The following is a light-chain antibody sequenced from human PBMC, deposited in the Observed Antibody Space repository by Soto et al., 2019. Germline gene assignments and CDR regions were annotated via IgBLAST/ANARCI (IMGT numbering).Light chain of an antibody. CDR1: SSDVGGYNY. CDR2: EVN. CDR3: GAWDDSLSAWV. V-gene: IGLV2-8*01. Sequence: QSALTQPPSASGSPGQSVAISCTGTSSDVGGYNYVSWYQQHPGKAPKLMIYEVNKRPSGVPDRFSGSKSGTSASLAISGLRSEDEAVYYCGAWDDSLSAWVFGGGTKLTVL. J-gene: IGLJ3*02.